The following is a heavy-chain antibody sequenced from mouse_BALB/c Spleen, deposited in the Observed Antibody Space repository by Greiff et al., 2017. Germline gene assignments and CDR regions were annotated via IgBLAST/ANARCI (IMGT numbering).Heavy chain of an antibody. CDR1: GFTFSSYT. J-gene: IGHJ3*01. Sequence: EVMLVESGGGLVKPGGSLKLSCAASGFTFSSYTMSWVRQTPEKRLEWVATISSGGSYTYYPDSVKGRFTISRDNAKNTLYLQMSSLRSEDTAMYYCARGGTGAWFAYWGQGTLVTVSA. V-gene: IGHV5-9-1*01. D-gene: IGHD3-3*01. CDR3: ARGGTGAWFAY. CDR2: ISSGGSYT.